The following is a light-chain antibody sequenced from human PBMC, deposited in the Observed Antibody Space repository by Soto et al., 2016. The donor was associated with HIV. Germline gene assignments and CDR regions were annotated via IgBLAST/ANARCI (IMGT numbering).Light chain of an antibody. CDR3: QSADFNGXHV. J-gene: IGLJ1*01. Sequence: SYELTQPPSVSVSPGQTASITCSGDALTKQYAYWYQQKPGQVPVLLMYQDTERPSGIPERFAGSSSGTTVTLTISGVQAEDEADYYCQSADFNGXHVFGNATRVIVL. V-gene: IGLV3-25*03. CDR2: QDT. CDR1: ALTKQY.